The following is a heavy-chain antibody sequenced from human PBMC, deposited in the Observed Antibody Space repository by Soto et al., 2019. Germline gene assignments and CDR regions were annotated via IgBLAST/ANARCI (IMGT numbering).Heavy chain of an antibody. J-gene: IGHJ5*02. V-gene: IGHV4-39*01. CDR2: IYYSGST. CDR1: GGSISSSSYY. CDR3: ARFRTNWFDP. Sequence: SDTLSLTCTVSGGSISSSSYYWGWIRQPPGKGLEWIGSIYYSGSTYYNPSLKSRVTISVDTSKNQFSLKLSSVTAADTAVYYCARFRTNWFDPWGQGTLVTVS.